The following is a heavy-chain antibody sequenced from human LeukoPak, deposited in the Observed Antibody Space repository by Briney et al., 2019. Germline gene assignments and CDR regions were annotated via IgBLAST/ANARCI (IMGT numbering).Heavy chain of an antibody. CDR1: GFTLDDYA. CDR3: AKDIGNVVPAPAFGFSV. CDR2: LSWNSGSI. V-gene: IGHV3-9*01. J-gene: IGHJ3*01. Sequence: SVRLSCAACGFTLDDYAMHGLRQARGKGLEWGAGLSWNSGSIGYADCVKGRFTISRDNAKTSLSLQINSLRDEDTALYYCAKDIGNVVPAPAFGFSVWGQGTMVTVSS. D-gene: IGHD2-2*01.